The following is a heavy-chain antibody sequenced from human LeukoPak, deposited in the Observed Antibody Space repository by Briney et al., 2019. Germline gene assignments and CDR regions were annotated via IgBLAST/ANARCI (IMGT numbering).Heavy chain of an antibody. CDR3: ARDRSGYSSGWYGGFDP. CDR1: GFTFSSYG. Sequence: GRSLRLSCAASGFTFSSYGMHRVRQAPGKGLEWVAVIWYDGSNKYYADSVKGRFTISRDNSKNTLYLQMNSLRAEDTAVYYCARDRSGYSSGWYGGFDPWGQGTLVTVSS. CDR2: IWYDGSNK. V-gene: IGHV3-33*01. D-gene: IGHD6-19*01. J-gene: IGHJ5*02.